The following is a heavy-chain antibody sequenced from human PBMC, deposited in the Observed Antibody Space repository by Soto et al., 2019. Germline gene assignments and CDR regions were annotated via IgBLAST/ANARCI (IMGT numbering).Heavy chain of an antibody. V-gene: IGHV1-3*01. CDR2: LNGGTGQT. D-gene: IGHD1-1*01. J-gene: IGHJ6*02. CDR1: GYTFRTYA. Sequence: SVKVSCKASGYTFRTYAMHWVRQAPGQSLEWMGWLNGGTGQTRYSQKFQDRVIITRDTSASTGYMELSSLTSEDTAVYYCARGKGMEENYFYYGLDIWGQGTRVTVSS. CDR3: ARGKGMEENYFYYGLDI.